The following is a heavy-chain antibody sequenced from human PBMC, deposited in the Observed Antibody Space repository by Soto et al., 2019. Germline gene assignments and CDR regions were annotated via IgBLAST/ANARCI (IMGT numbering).Heavy chain of an antibody. CDR1: GFTFSSYG. Sequence: QVQLVESGGGVVQPGRSLRLSCAASGFTFSSYGMHWVRQAPGKGLEWVAVISYDGSNKYYADSVKGRFTISRDNSKNTLYLQMNSLGAEDTAVYYCAKDRVGATPGWGQGTLVTVSS. D-gene: IGHD1-26*01. CDR2: ISYDGSNK. V-gene: IGHV3-30*18. CDR3: AKDRVGATPG. J-gene: IGHJ4*02.